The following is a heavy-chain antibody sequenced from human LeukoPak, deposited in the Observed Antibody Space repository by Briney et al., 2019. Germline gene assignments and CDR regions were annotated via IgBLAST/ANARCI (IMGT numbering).Heavy chain of an antibody. CDR3: AREGGSWDYYDSSGLHLDY. V-gene: IGHV3-7*01. J-gene: IGHJ4*02. D-gene: IGHD3-22*01. CDR2: IKQDGSEK. CDR1: GFTFSSYS. Sequence: GGSLRLSCAASGFTFSSYSMNWVRQAPGKGLEWVANIKQDGSEKYYVDSVKGRFTISRDNAKNLLYLQMNSLRAEDTAVYYCAREGGSWDYYDSSGLHLDYWGQGTLVTVSS.